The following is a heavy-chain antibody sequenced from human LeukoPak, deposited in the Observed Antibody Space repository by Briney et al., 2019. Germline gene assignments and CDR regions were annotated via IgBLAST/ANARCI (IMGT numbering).Heavy chain of an antibody. J-gene: IGHJ4*02. D-gene: IGHD3-16*01. CDR1: GFTFSSYA. Sequence: GGSLRLSCAASGFTFSSYAMHWVRQAPGKGLEWVAVISYDGSNKYYADSVKGRFTISRDNAKNSLYLQMNSLRAEDTAVYYCARAISYDSPHIDYWGQGTLVTVSS. CDR2: ISYDGSNK. CDR3: ARAISYDSPHIDY. V-gene: IGHV3-30-3*01.